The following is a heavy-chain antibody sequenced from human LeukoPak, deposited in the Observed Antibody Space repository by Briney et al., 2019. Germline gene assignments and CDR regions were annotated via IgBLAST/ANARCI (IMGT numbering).Heavy chain of an antibody. D-gene: IGHD3-10*01. CDR2: IIPIFGTA. CDR3: ASSTRYYGSGSYQNAFDI. CDR1: GGTFSSYA. Sequence: SVKVSCKASGGTFSSYAISWVRQAPGQGLEWMGGIIPIFGTANYAQKFQGRVTITADKSTSTAYMELSSLRSEDTAVYYCASSTRYYGSGSYQNAFDIWGQGTMVTVSS. J-gene: IGHJ3*02. V-gene: IGHV1-69*06.